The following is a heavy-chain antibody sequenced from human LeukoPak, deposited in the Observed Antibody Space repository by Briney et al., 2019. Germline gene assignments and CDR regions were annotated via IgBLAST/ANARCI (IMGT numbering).Heavy chain of an antibody. Sequence: SETLSLTCTVSGGSISSSSYYWSWIRQPPGKGLEWIGYIYYSGSTNYNPSLKSRVTISVDTSKNQFSLKLSSVTAADTAVYYCARHEVSDYYDSSGPRDAFDIWGQGTMVTVSS. D-gene: IGHD3-22*01. CDR2: IYYSGST. CDR1: GGSISSSSYY. J-gene: IGHJ3*02. V-gene: IGHV4-61*05. CDR3: ARHEVSDYYDSSGPRDAFDI.